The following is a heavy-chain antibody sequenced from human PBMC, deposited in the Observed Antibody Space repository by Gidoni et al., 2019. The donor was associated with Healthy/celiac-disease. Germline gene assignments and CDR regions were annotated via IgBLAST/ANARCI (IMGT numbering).Heavy chain of an antibody. CDR1: GFTFSDYY. D-gene: IGHD3-9*01. J-gene: IGHJ5*02. CDR3: ARDARYYDILTGFRYNWFDP. CDR2: ISSSGSTI. Sequence: QVQLVESGGGLVKPGGSLRLSCAASGFTFSDYYMSWIRQAPGKGLEWVSSISSSGSTIYYADSVKGRFTISRDNAKNARYLQMNSLRAEDTAVYYCARDARYYDILTGFRYNWFDPWGQGTLVTVSS. V-gene: IGHV3-11*01.